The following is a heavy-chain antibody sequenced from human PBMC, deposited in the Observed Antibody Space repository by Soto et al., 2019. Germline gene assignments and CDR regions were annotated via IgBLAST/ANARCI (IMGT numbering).Heavy chain of an antibody. J-gene: IGHJ4*02. CDR3: ARGRGVFDY. D-gene: IGHD3-10*01. Sequence: QVQLVESGGGVVQPGRSLRLSCAASGFTFSSYAMHWVRQAPGKGLEWVAVISYDGSNKYYADSVKGRFTISRDNSKNTLYLQMNSLRAEDTAVYYCARGRGVFDYWGQGTLVTLSS. CDR2: ISYDGSNK. V-gene: IGHV3-30-3*01. CDR1: GFTFSSYA.